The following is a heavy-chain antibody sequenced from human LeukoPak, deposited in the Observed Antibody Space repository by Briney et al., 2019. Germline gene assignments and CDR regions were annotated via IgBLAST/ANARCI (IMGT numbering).Heavy chain of an antibody. D-gene: IGHD4-11*01. Sequence: PSETLSLTCTVSGGSISGSYWSWIRQPAGKGLEWIGRVYASGSTNYNPSLKSRVTMFVDTSKNQFSLKLSSVTAADTAVYYCASSTTVYSYGYFDFWGQGALVTVSS. CDR3: ASSTTVYSYGYFDF. J-gene: IGHJ4*02. CDR2: VYASGST. V-gene: IGHV4-4*07. CDR1: GGSISGSY.